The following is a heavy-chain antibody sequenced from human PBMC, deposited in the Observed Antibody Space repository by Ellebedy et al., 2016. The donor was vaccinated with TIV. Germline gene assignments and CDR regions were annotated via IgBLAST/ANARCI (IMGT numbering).Heavy chain of an antibody. Sequence: PGGSLRLSCATSGFTFGGCSLNRVRHAPGKGLDWVASFSSHVHSIDDRESVRGRFTIYRDNAKNSLSLQMDSLRAEDTTMYYCARSNPSSTYAMDVWGQGTTVTVSS. CDR2: FSSHVHSI. J-gene: IGHJ6*02. D-gene: IGHD6-13*01. V-gene: IGHV3-21*04. CDR1: GFTFGGCS. CDR3: ARSNPSSTYAMDV.